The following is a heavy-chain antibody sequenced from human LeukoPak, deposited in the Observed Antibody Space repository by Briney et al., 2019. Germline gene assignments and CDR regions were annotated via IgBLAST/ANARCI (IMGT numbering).Heavy chain of an antibody. J-gene: IGHJ5*02. D-gene: IGHD3-22*01. CDR1: GGSISSYY. Sequence: SETLSLTCTVFGGSISSYYWSWIRQPAGKGLEWIGRIYTSGSTNYNPSLKSRVTMSVDTSKNQFSLKLTSVTAADTAVYYCARLVVITTFDWFDPWGQGTLVTVSS. CDR2: IYTSGST. CDR3: ARLVVITTFDWFDP. V-gene: IGHV4-4*07.